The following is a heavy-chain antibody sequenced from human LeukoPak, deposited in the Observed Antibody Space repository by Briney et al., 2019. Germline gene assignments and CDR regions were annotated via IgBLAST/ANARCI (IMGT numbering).Heavy chain of an antibody. V-gene: IGHV3-23*01. CDR3: AKDLSYGFDY. CDR2: ISASDSRT. J-gene: IGHJ4*02. D-gene: IGHD5-18*01. CDR1: GFTFSIYA. Sequence: GGSLRLSCAASGFTFSIYAMSWVRQAPGKGLEWVSAISASDSRTYYADSVKGRFTISRDNSKNTLYLQLNSLRAEDTAIYYCAKDLSYGFDYWGQGTLVTVS.